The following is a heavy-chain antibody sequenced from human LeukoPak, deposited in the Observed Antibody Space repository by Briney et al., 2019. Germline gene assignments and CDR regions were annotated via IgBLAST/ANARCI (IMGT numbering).Heavy chain of an antibody. CDR1: GYXFTSRG. V-gene: IGHV1-18*04. J-gene: IGHJ4*02. D-gene: IGHD5-18*01. CDR2: INTYIGDT. Sequence: EASVKVSCKSSGYXFTSRGIIWVRQAPGQRLEWMGWINTYIGDTNYAQNLQGRVTMTTDTSTSTASMELRSLRSDDTAVYYCATGTEYSDYWGQGTLVTVSS. CDR3: ATGTEYSDY.